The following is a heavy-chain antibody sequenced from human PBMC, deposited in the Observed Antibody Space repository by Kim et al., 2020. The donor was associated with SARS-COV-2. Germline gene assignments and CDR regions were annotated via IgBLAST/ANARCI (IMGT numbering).Heavy chain of an antibody. CDR3: ARDQIVGEGYFDY. CDR1: GGSISSGGYY. CDR2: IYYSRST. Sequence: SETLSLTCTVSGGSISSGGYYWSWIRQHPGKGLEWIGYIYYSRSTYYNPSLKSRVTISVDTSKNQFSLKLSSVTAADTAVYYCARDQIVGEGYFDYWGQGTLVTVSS. J-gene: IGHJ4*02. D-gene: IGHD1-26*01. V-gene: IGHV4-31*03.